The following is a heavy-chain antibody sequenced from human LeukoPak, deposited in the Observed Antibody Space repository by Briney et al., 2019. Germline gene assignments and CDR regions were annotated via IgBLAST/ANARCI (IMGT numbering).Heavy chain of an antibody. CDR3: YDTSGH. Sequence: GSLRLSCTASGFTFGSWIIWVRQAPRKGLEWVASIKQDGSEKYCLDSVKGRFTMSRDSAKNSLYLQMSSLRAEDTAVYYCYDTSGHWGQGTLVTVSS. J-gene: IGHJ4*02. CDR1: GFTFGSW. V-gene: IGHV3-7*01. CDR2: IKQDGSEK. D-gene: IGHD3-22*01.